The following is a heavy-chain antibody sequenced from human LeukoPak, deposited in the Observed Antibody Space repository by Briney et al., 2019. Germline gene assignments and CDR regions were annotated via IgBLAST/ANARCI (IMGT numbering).Heavy chain of an antibody. V-gene: IGHV1-18*01. J-gene: IGHJ4*02. CDR1: GYTFTSYG. CDR2: ISAYNGNT. Sequence: ASVKVSCKASGYTFTSYGISWVRQAPGQGLEWMGWISAYNGNTNYAQKLQGRVTMTTDTSTSTAYMELRSLRSDDTAVYYCARDGPRYCSSTSCYHGFDYWGQGTLVTVS. CDR3: ARDGPRYCSSTSCYHGFDY. D-gene: IGHD2-2*01.